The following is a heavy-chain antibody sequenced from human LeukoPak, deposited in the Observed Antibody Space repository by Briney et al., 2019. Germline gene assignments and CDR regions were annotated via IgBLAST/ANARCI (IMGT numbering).Heavy chain of an antibody. CDR1: GFTFSSYA. V-gene: IGHV3-30*04. J-gene: IGHJ6*02. CDR3: ARTLGYYDSSGYSLYGMDV. Sequence: GGSLRLSCAASGFTFSSYAMHWVRQAPGKGLEWVAVISYDGSNKYYADSVKGRFTISRDNAKNSLYLQMNSLRAEDTAVYYCARTLGYYDSSGYSLYGMDVWGQGTTVTVSS. CDR2: ISYDGSNK. D-gene: IGHD3-22*01.